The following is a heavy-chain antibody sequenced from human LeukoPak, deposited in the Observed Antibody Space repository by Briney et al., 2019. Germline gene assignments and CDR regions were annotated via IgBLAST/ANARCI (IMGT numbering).Heavy chain of an antibody. Sequence: PGGSLTLSCVASGFTFSSYGMSWVRQAPGKGLEWVSAISSSGTYYGDSVKGRFTVSRDNSKNTLYLQMDSLRAEDTAVYYCAKDRSPFDYWGQGTLVAVSS. J-gene: IGHJ4*02. CDR1: GFTFSSYG. V-gene: IGHV3-23*01. CDR2: ISSSGT. CDR3: AKDRSPFDY.